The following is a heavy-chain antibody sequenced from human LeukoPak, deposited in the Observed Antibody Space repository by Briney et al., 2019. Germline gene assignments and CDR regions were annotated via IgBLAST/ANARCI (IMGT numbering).Heavy chain of an antibody. CDR2: INHSGST. J-gene: IGHJ6*02. Sequence: SETLSLTCAVYGGSFSGYYWSWIRRPPGKGLEWIGEINHSGSTNYNPSLKSRVTISVDTSKNQFSLKLSSVTAADTAVYYCARCLGIRELYGMDVWGQGTTVTVSS. D-gene: IGHD1-20*01. CDR3: ARCLGIRELYGMDV. V-gene: IGHV4-34*01. CDR1: GGSFSGYY.